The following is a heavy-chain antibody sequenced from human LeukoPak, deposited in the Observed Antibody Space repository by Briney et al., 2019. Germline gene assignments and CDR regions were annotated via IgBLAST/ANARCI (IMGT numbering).Heavy chain of an antibody. Sequence: PGGSLRLSCAASGFTFSDTWMHWVRQAPGKGLEWVSLISWDGGSTYYADSVKGRFTISRDNSKNSLYLQMNSLRTEDTALYYCAKDIGYGFGEFNFDYWGQGTLVTVSS. V-gene: IGHV3-43*01. CDR2: ISWDGGST. CDR1: GFTFSDTW. J-gene: IGHJ4*02. D-gene: IGHD3-10*01. CDR3: AKDIGYGFGEFNFDY.